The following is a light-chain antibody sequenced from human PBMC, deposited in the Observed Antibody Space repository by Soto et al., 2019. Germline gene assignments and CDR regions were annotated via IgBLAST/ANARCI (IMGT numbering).Light chain of an antibody. J-gene: IGKJ4*01. CDR2: ESS. CDR3: QQRYNWPLT. Sequence: EIVLTQSPATLSLSPGESATLSCRASQSVSTYLAWYQQKVGQAPRLLIYESSNRATGIPDRFSGSGSGTDFTLTISSLEPEDSAVYYCQQRYNWPLTFGGGTKVGSN. CDR1: QSVSTY. V-gene: IGKV3-11*01.